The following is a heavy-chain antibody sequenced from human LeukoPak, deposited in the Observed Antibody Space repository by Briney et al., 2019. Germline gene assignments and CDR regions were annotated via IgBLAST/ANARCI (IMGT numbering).Heavy chain of an antibody. V-gene: IGHV3-73*01. CDR1: GFTFSGSA. CDR2: IRSKANSYAT. CDR3: TRRLPVNGGSDY. Sequence: GGSLRLSCAASGFTFSGSAMHWVRQASGKGLEWVGRIRSKANSYATAHAASVKGRFTISRDDSKNTAYLQMNSLKTEDTAVYYCTRRLPVNGGSDYWGQGTLVTVSS. J-gene: IGHJ4*02. D-gene: IGHD2-15*01.